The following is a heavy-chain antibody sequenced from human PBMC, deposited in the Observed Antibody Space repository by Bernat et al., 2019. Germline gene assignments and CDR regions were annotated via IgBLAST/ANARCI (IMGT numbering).Heavy chain of an antibody. D-gene: IGHD1-14*01. CDR1: GYDFAIYW. J-gene: IGHJ4*02. V-gene: IGHV5-51*01. CDR2: IYPGDSKT. CDR3: ARQDRESLYYFDF. Sequence: EVQLVQSGAEVKKPGESLKISCKGSGYDFAIYWFGWVRQMPGKGLEWMGIIYPGDSKTRYSPSFQGQVTISADKSISTASLQWSSLNASDTAIYYCARQDRESLYYFDFWGQGTLVTVSS.